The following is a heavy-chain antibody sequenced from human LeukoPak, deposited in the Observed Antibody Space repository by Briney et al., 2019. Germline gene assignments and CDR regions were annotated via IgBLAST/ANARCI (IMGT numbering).Heavy chain of an antibody. CDR2: INFSGST. D-gene: IGHD2-15*01. J-gene: IGHJ4*02. Sequence: SQTLSLTCTVSGGSISSGDYYWSWIRQPPGKGLEYIGYINFSGSTSYNSSLKGRLTISVVTSKNQFSLKLSSVTAADTAVYYCARAPVGYCSGGTCKGYFDYWGQGTLVTVSS. V-gene: IGHV4-30-4*01. CDR1: GGSISSGDYY. CDR3: ARAPVGYCSGGTCKGYFDY.